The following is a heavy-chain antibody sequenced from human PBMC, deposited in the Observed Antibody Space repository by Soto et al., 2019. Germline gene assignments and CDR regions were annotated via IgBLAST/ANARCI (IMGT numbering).Heavy chain of an antibody. CDR2: IYYTERT. Sequence: SETLSLTCNVSGGSISSSSYYWGWLCQPPGKGLEWVGSIYYTERTFYNPSLKSRVTISVDTSKNQFSLRLSSVTAADTAVYYCARARGFSYGLDYWGPGTLVTVS. J-gene: IGHJ4*02. CDR3: ARARGFSYGLDY. CDR1: GGSISSSSYY. V-gene: IGHV4-39*01. D-gene: IGHD5-18*01.